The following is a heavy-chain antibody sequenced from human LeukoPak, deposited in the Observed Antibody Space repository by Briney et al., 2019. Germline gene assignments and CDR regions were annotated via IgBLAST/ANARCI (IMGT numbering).Heavy chain of an antibody. D-gene: IGHD3-3*01. CDR1: GFTFSSYA. J-gene: IGHJ4*02. V-gene: IGHV3-64*01. Sequence: GGSLRLSCVASGFTFSSYAMHWVRQAPGKGLEYVSAISSNGGSTYYANSVKGRFTISRDNSKNTLYLQMGSLRAEDMAVYYCARSMLRFLEWLPVDYWGQGTLVTVSS. CDR2: ISSNGGST. CDR3: ARSMLRFLEWLPVDY.